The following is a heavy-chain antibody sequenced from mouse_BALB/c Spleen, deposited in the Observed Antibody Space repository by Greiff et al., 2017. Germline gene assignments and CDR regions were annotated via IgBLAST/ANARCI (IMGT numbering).Heavy chain of an antibody. Sequence: VKVVESGAELARPGASVKMSCKASGYTFTSYTMHWVKQRPGQGLEWIGYINPSSGYTNYNQKFKDKATLTADKSSSTAYMQLSSLTSEDSAVYYCARGGYDGYFDVWGAGTTVTVSS. J-gene: IGHJ1*01. CDR3: ARGGYDGYFDV. CDR2: INPSSGYT. V-gene: IGHV1-4*01. CDR1: GYTFTSYT. D-gene: IGHD2-2*01.